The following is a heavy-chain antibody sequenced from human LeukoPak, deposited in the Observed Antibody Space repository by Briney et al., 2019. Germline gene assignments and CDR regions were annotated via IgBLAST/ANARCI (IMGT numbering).Heavy chain of an antibody. CDR1: GDSVSSNSAA. CDR2: TYYRSKWYN. Sequence: SQTLSLTCAISGDSVSSNSAAWNWIRQSPSRGLEWLGRTYYRSKWYNDYAVSVKSPITINPDTSKNQFSLQLNSVTPEDTAVYYCAREPVVVVAATPVWFDPWGQGTLVTVSS. CDR3: AREPVVVVAATPVWFDP. V-gene: IGHV6-1*01. J-gene: IGHJ5*02. D-gene: IGHD2-15*01.